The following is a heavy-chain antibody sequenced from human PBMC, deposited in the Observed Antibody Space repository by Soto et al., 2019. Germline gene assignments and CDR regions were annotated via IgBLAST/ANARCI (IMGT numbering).Heavy chain of an antibody. CDR3: ATEYYSNDATRFDY. CDR2: FDPEDGET. Sequence: ASVKVSCKVSGYTLTELSMHWVRQAPGKGLEWMGGFDPEDGETIYAQKFQGRVTMTEDTSTDTAYMELSSLRSEDTAVYYCATEYYSNDATRFDYWGQGTLVTVSS. J-gene: IGHJ4*02. D-gene: IGHD1-20*01. CDR1: GYTLTELS. V-gene: IGHV1-24*01.